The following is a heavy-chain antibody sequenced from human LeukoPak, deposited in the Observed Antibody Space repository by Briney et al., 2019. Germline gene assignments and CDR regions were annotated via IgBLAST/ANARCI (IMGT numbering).Heavy chain of an antibody. V-gene: IGHV1-69*04. CDR1: GATFSSYA. CDR3: ARDRYSSGWYGPVDAFDI. Sequence: SVKLCCKASGATFSSYAISWVRRAPGQGLEWRGRFIPIIGIANNAQKYQCRVTITANKSTSTAYMELSSLRSEDTAVYYCARDRYSSGWYGPVDAFDIWGQGTMVTVSS. J-gene: IGHJ3*02. CDR2: FIPIIGIA. D-gene: IGHD6-19*01.